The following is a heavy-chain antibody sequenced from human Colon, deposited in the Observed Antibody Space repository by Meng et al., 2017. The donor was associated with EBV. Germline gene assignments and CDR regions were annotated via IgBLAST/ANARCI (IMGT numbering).Heavy chain of an antibody. J-gene: IGHJ4*02. V-gene: IGHV7-4-1*02. Sequence: QGQLVQCGFELKKPGAPVKVSCKASGYTFTRYPMNWVRQAPGQGLEWMGWISTNTGNQTYAQGFTGRFVFSVDTSVSTAYLQISSLKAEDTAVYYCGTLKYTSGFYGPAYWGQGALVTVSS. D-gene: IGHD6-19*01. CDR3: GTLKYTSGFYGPAY. CDR2: ISTNTGNQ. CDR1: GYTFTRYP.